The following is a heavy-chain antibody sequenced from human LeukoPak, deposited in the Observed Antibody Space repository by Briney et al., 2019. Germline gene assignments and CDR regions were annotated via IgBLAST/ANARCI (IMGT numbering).Heavy chain of an antibody. D-gene: IGHD6-13*01. CDR3: AAMEAAATYYFDY. CDR1: GGSISSGGYY. V-gene: IGHV4-31*03. CDR2: IYYSGST. Sequence: SQTLSLTCPVSGGSISSGGYYSSSIRHHPGKGLEWIGYIYYSGSTYYNPSLKSRVTISVDTSKNQFSLKLSSVTAADTAVYYCAAMEAAATYYFDYWGQGTLVTVSS. J-gene: IGHJ4*02.